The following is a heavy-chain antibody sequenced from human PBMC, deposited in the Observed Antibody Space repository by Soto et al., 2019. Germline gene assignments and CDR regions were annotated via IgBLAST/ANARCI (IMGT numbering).Heavy chain of an antibody. CDR2: ISSSSSFI. Sequence: GGSLRLSCAASGFIFNIHDMKWVRQAPGKGLEWVSSISSSSSFIYYADSMKGRFTVSRDNAKNLLYLQMNSLRAEDTAVYYCARENSGWGLDYWGQGALVTVSS. CDR3: ARENSGWGLDY. J-gene: IGHJ4*02. D-gene: IGHD5-12*01. V-gene: IGHV3-21*01. CDR1: GFIFNIHD.